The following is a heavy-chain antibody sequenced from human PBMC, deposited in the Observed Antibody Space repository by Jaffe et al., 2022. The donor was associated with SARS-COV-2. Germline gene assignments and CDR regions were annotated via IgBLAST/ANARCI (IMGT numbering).Heavy chain of an antibody. D-gene: IGHD3-22*01. CDR1: GYSFSSHW. V-gene: IGHV5-51*01. CDR3: AKHKSIYYDSSARAPTPTVDS. Sequence: EVQLVQSGAELKKPGESLKISCRGSGYSFSSHWIAWVRQMPGKGLEWMGIIYPDDSVTRYNPSLQGRVTLSVDKSINTAYLEWSSLKASDTAIYYCAKHKSIYYDSSARAPTPTVDSWGQGTLVTVSS. J-gene: IGHJ4*02. CDR2: IYPDDSVT.